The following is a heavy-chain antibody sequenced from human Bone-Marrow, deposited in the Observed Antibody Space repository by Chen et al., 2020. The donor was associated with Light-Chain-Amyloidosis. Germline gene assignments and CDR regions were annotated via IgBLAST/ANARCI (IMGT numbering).Heavy chain of an antibody. CDR1: RLTFNSYA. J-gene: IGHJ6*02. D-gene: IGHD6-6*01. CDR2: ISGSGGST. CDR3: AKAARPELYYYYYYGMDV. Sequence: EVQLLESGGGLVQHGGSLRRSLAASRLTFNSYAMSWVRQAPGKGLEWVSAISGSGGSTYYADSVKGRFTISRDNSKNTLYLQMNSLRADDTAVYYCAKAARPELYYYYYYGMDVWGQGTTVTVSS. V-gene: IGHV3-23*01.